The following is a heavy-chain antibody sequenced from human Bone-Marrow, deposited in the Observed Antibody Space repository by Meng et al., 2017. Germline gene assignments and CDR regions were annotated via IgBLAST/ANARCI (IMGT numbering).Heavy chain of an antibody. CDR3: ARVIVYPKNDYFDY. Sequence: SLKISCAASGFTFSSYAMHWVRQAPGKGLEWVAVISYDGSNKYYADSVKGRFTISRDNSKNTLYLQMNSLRAEDTAVYYCARVIVYPKNDYFDYWGQGTLVTVSS. V-gene: IGHV3-30*04. D-gene: IGHD2-15*01. J-gene: IGHJ4*02. CDR1: GFTFSSYA. CDR2: ISYDGSNK.